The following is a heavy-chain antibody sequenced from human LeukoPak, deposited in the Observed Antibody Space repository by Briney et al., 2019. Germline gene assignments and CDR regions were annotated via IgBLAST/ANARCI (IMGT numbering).Heavy chain of an antibody. D-gene: IGHD2-15*01. J-gene: IGHJ5*02. CDR2: INPNSGGT. Sequence: GASVKVSCKASGYTFTGYYMHWVRQAPGQGLEWMGWINPNSGGTNYAQKFQGRVTMTRDTSISTAYMELSRLRSDDTAVYYCARQPPLPYCSGGSCPYQPENWFDPWGQGTLVTVSS. CDR3: ARQPPLPYCSGGSCPYQPENWFDP. V-gene: IGHV1-2*02. CDR1: GYTFTGYY.